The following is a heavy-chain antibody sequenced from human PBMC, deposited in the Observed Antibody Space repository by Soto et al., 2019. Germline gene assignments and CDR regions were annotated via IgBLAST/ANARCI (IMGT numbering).Heavy chain of an antibody. V-gene: IGHV3-7*01. CDR3: AKSYFDWLQNLDY. CDR1: GFTFSSYW. Sequence: GGSLRLSCAASGFTFSSYWMSWVRQAPGKGLEWVANTKQDGSEKYYVDSVKGRFTISRDNAKNSLYLQMNSLRAEDTAVYYCAKSYFDWLQNLDYWGQGTLVTVSS. D-gene: IGHD3-9*01. CDR2: TKQDGSEK. J-gene: IGHJ4*02.